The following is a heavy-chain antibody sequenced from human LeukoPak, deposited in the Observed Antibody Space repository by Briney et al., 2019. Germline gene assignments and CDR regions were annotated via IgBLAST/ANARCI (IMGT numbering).Heavy chain of an antibody. V-gene: IGHV3-7*01. CDR3: ARDPLNGALDI. CDR2: INTDGSAI. J-gene: IGHJ3*02. CDR1: GFSFSGSW. Sequence: GGSLRLSCAASGFSFSGSWMSWVRQLPGKGLEWLADINTDGSAIVYVDSVKGRFTVSRNNAKNSLYLQMDGLRAEDTAVYYCARDPLNGALDIWGQGTLVTVSS.